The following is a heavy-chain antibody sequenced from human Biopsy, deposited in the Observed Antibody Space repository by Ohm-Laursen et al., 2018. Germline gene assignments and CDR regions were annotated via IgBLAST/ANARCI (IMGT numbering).Heavy chain of an antibody. CDR1: GFTINSNY. V-gene: IGHV3-23*01. Sequence: SLRLSCAASGFTINSNYMNWARQAPGKGLEWVAHIDVSDYNTYYADSVRGRFTISRDNSKQMVHLEINSLTADDTAVYYCVKQWGGYNFDSWGQGTLVTVSS. CDR3: VKQWGGYNFDS. J-gene: IGHJ5*01. CDR2: IDVSDYNT. D-gene: IGHD1-14*01.